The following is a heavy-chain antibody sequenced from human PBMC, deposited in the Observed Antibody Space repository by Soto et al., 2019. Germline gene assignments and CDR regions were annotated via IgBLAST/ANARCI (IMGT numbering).Heavy chain of an antibody. Sequence: GGSLRLSCAASGFTFSNAWMSWVRQAPGKGLEWVGRIKSKTDGGTTDYAAPVKGRFTISRDDSKNTLYLQMNSLKTEDTAVYYCTTGPVMVRGPGTYYFDYWGQGTLVTVSS. J-gene: IGHJ4*02. D-gene: IGHD3-10*01. V-gene: IGHV3-15*01. CDR1: GFTFSNAW. CDR2: IKSKTDGGTT. CDR3: TTGPVMVRGPGTYYFDY.